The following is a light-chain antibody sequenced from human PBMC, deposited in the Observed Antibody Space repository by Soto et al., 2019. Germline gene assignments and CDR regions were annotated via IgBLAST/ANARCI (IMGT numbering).Light chain of an antibody. J-gene: IGKJ1*01. Sequence: EIVLTQSPGTLSLSPGQRATLSCRASQTVSSSKLAWYQQKPGQAPKVLLYGVFTRATGVPDRFSGRGSGTDFILTLSRLEPEDFAVYYCQQYGSSPRTLGQGSKVEI. V-gene: IGKV3-20*01. CDR3: QQYGSSPRT. CDR1: QTVSSSK. CDR2: GVF.